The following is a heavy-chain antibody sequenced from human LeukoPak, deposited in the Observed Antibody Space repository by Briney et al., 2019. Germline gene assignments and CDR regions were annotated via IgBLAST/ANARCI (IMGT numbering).Heavy chain of an antibody. CDR1: GFTFSSYA. Sequence: GGSLRLSCAASGFTFSSYAMSWVRQAPGKGLEWVSAISGSGGSTYYADSVKGRFTISRDNAKSSVYLQMNSLRAEDTAVYYCARRLNYGDYGSDYWGQGTLVTVSS. CDR3: ARRLNYGDYGSDY. D-gene: IGHD4-17*01. CDR2: ISGSGGST. V-gene: IGHV3-23*01. J-gene: IGHJ4*02.